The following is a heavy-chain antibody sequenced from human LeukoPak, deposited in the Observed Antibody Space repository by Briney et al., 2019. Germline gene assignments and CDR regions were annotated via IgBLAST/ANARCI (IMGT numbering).Heavy chain of an antibody. Sequence: PGGSLRLSCAASGFTFSDYWMTWVRRAPGKELEWLANIKTDGSEKYYVDSVKGRFTISRDNANNSLYLQMNSLRVEDTAVYFCASYLYWWSDLGFWGQGTLVTVSS. CDR3: ASYLYWWSDLGF. V-gene: IGHV3-7*01. CDR1: GFTFSDYW. CDR2: IKTDGSEK. J-gene: IGHJ4*02. D-gene: IGHD2-8*02.